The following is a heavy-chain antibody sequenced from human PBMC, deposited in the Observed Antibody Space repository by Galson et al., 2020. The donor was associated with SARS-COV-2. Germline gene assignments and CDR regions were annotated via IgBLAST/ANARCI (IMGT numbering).Heavy chain of an antibody. CDR1: GYSISSGYY. Sequence: SQTLSLTCAVSGYSISSGYYWGWIRQPPGKGLEGIGSIYHSGSTYYNPSLKSRVTISVDTSKNQFSLKLSSVTAADTAVYYCARGYSSSWYFGWGQGTLVTVSS. J-gene: IGHJ4*02. CDR2: IYHSGST. V-gene: IGHV4-38-2*01. D-gene: IGHD6-13*01. CDR3: ARGYSSSWYFG.